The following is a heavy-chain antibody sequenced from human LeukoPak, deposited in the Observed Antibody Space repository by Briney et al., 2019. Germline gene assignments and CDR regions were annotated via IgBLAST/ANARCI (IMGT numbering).Heavy chain of an antibody. D-gene: IGHD3-22*01. V-gene: IGHV3-21*01. CDR2: ISSSSSYI. CDR3: ARVEDSSGYYGPYFDY. CDR1: GFTFSTYS. Sequence: PGGSLRLSCAASGFTFSTYSMNCVRQAPGKGLEWVSSISSSSSYIYYADSVKGRFTISRDNAKNSLYLQMNSLRAEDTAVYYCARVEDSSGYYGPYFDYWGQGTLVTVSP. J-gene: IGHJ4*02.